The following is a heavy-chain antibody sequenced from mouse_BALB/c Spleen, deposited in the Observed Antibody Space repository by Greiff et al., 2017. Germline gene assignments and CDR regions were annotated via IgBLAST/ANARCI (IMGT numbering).Heavy chain of an antibody. D-gene: IGHD2-1*01. CDR3: ARVVTTLYYYAMDY. Sequence: QVTLKESGPGILQPSQTLSLTCSFSGFSLSTSGMGVSWIRQPSGKGLEWLAHIYWDDDKRYNPSLKSRLTISKDTSRNQVFLKITSVDTADTATYYCARVVTTLYYYAMDYWGQGTSVTVSS. CDR2: IYWDDDK. CDR1: GFSLSTSGMG. J-gene: IGHJ4*01. V-gene: IGHV8-12*01.